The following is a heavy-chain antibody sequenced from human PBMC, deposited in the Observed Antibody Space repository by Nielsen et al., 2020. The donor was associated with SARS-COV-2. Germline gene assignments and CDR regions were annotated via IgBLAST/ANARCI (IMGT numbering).Heavy chain of an antibody. J-gene: IGHJ4*02. CDR1: GGSISSSSYY. D-gene: IGHD3-22*01. V-gene: IGHV4-39*01. CDR2: IYYSGST. Sequence: SETLSLTCTVSGGSISSSSYYWGWIRQPPGKGLEWIGSIYYSGSTYYNPSLKSRVIISVDTSKNQFSLKLSSVTAADTAVYYCAGSQTYYYDSSGYGYWGQGTLVTVSS. CDR3: AGSQTYYYDSSGYGY.